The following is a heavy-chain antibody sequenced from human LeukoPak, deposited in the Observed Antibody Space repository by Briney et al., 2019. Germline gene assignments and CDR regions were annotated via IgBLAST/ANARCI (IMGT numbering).Heavy chain of an antibody. CDR2: IKQDGSEK. CDR1: GFTFSSYW. V-gene: IGHV3-7*01. CDR3: ARDLAVFDYSNYGDY. J-gene: IGHJ4*02. Sequence: GSLRLSCAASGFTFSSYWMSWVRQAPGKGLEWVANIKQDGSEKYYVDSVKGRFTISRDNAKNSLYLQMNSLRAEDTAVYYCARDLAVFDYSNYGDYWGQGTLVTVSS. D-gene: IGHD4-11*01.